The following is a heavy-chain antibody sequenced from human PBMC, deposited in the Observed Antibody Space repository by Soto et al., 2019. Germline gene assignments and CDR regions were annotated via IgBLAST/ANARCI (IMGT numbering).Heavy chain of an antibody. Sequence: QVQLQESGPGLVKPSGTLSLTCAVSGGSISSSNWWSWVRQPPGKGLEWIGEIYHSGSTNYNPSLKWGVNISVDKSENQFSLRLSSVTAGDTAVYYCAGSDLEGDVILSGPYYYCGMDVWGQGTTVTVSS. CDR2: IYHSGST. CDR3: AGSDLEGDVILSGPYYYCGMDV. J-gene: IGHJ6*02. D-gene: IGHD3-9*01. V-gene: IGHV4-4*02. CDR1: GGSISSSNW.